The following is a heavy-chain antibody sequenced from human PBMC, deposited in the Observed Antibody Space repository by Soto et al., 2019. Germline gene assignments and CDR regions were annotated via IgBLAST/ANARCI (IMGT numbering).Heavy chain of an antibody. J-gene: IGHJ4*02. CDR2: ISGSGGST. Sequence: GGSLRLSCAASGFTFSSYAIIFCRQSPCKWLEWVSAISGSGGSTYYADSVKGRFTISRDNSKNTLYLQMNSLRAEDTAVYYCAKARDKTVTTIFDYWGQGTLVTVSS. D-gene: IGHD4-17*01. CDR3: AKARDKTVTTIFDY. V-gene: IGHV3-23*01. CDR1: GFTFSSYA.